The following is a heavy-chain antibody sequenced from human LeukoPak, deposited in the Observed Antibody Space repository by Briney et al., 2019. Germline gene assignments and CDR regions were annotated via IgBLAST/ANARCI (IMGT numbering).Heavy chain of an antibody. CDR1: GGSISSYY. CDR2: IYTSGST. J-gene: IGHJ5*02. CDR3: ARDGHLGYCGSTSCSNWFDP. D-gene: IGHD2-2*01. Sequence: SETLSLTCTVSGGSISSYYWSWIRQPAGKGLEWIGRIYTSGSTNYNPSLKSRVTMSVDTSKNQFSLKLSSVTAADTAVYYCARDGHLGYCGSTSCSNWFDPWGQGTLVTVSS. V-gene: IGHV4-4*07.